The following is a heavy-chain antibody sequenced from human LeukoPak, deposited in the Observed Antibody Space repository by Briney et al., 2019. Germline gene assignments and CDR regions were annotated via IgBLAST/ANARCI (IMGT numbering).Heavy chain of an antibody. Sequence: PSETLSLTCTVSGGSLSSSSYYWGWIRQPPGKGLQWIGYVSYSGTTNYNPSLKSRVTISVDTSKNQFSLNLSSVTAADTAVYYCARSAYCSSSTCYALNYWGQGTLVTVSS. CDR1: GGSLSSSSYY. J-gene: IGHJ4*02. D-gene: IGHD2-2*01. CDR2: VSYSGTT. CDR3: ARSAYCSSSTCYALNY. V-gene: IGHV4-61*01.